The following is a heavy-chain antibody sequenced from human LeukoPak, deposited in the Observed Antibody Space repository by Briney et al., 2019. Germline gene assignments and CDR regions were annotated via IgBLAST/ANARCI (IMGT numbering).Heavy chain of an antibody. D-gene: IGHD3-9*01. J-gene: IGHJ6*02. CDR1: GFTFSDYY. CDR3: ARARNYYDILTPLDV. Sequence: GGSLRLSCEASGFTFSDYYMTWIRQAPGKGLDWVSYISSSSSDTNYADSVKGRFTISRDNAKNSLYLQMNSLRAEDTAVYYCARARNYYDILTPLDVWGQGTTVTVSS. V-gene: IGHV3-11*06. CDR2: ISSSSSDT.